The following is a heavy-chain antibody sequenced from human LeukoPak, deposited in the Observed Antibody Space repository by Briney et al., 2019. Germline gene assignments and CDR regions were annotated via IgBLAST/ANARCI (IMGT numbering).Heavy chain of an antibody. J-gene: IGHJ5*02. CDR1: GYTFTGYF. Sequence: ASVKVSCTASGYTFTGYFMHWVRQAPGQGLEWMGIINPRGGSTSYTQKFQGRVTMTRDTSTSTVYMELSSLRSEDTAVYYCAREEVYYYDSSGMNWFDPWGQGTLVTVSS. CDR3: AREEVYYYDSSGMNWFDP. D-gene: IGHD3-22*01. CDR2: INPRGGST. V-gene: IGHV1-46*01.